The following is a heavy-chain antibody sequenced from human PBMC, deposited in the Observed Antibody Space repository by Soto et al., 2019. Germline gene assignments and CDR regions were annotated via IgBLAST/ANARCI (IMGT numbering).Heavy chain of an antibody. J-gene: IGHJ4*02. Sequence: QVQLVQSGAEVKKPGASVKVSCETSGYTFRDFGISWVRQAPGQGLEWMGWVRTYNGNTNTAQRFQGRVTFSTHTSTRTAYMELTSLRPDDTAIYYCARVVRSAWWAFDSWGQGTLVTVSS. D-gene: IGHD3-10*01. CDR3: ARVVRSAWWAFDS. CDR2: VRTYNGNT. CDR1: GYTFRDFG. V-gene: IGHV1-18*04.